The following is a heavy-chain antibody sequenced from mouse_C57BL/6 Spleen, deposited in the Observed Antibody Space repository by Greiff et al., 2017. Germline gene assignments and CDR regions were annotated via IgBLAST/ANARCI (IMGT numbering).Heavy chain of an antibody. D-gene: IGHD2-4*01. Sequence: EVKLQESGPELVKPGASVKLPCKASGYTFTDYNMDWVKQSHGKSLEWIGDINPNNGGTIYNQKFKGKATLTVDKSSSTAYMELRSLTSEDTAVYYCARRGIYYDYCYWYFDVWGTGTTVTVSS. V-gene: IGHV1-18*01. J-gene: IGHJ1*03. CDR3: ARRGIYYDYCYWYFDV. CDR2: INPNNGGT. CDR1: GYTFTDYN.